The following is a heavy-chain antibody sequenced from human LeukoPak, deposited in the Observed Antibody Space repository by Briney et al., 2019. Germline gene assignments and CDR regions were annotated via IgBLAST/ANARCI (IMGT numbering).Heavy chain of an antibody. CDR3: ARVTYGETGWFDP. J-gene: IGHJ5*02. CDR2: IIPIFGTA. Sequence: ASVKVSCKASGGTFSSYAISWVRQAPGQGLEWMGGIIPIFGTANYAQKFQGRVTITTDESTSTAYMELSSLRSEDTAVYYCARVTYGETGWFDPWAREPWSPSPQ. D-gene: IGHD4-17*01. CDR1: GGTFSSYA. V-gene: IGHV1-69*05.